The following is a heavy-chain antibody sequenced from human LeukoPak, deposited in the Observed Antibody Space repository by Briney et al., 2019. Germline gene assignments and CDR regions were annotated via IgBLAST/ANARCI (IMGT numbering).Heavy chain of an antibody. CDR3: AREPRVGESTSTF. V-gene: IGHV1-69*13. J-gene: IGHJ4*02. CDR1: GGTFSTFA. D-gene: IGHD3-16*01. CDR2: IIPTSSVP. Sequence: SVKVSCKASGGTFSTFAIGWVRQAPGQGFEWMGRIIPTSSVPNYAQKFRDRLTISADASARTAYLDLSLTSDDTAVYYCAREPRVGESTSTFWGQGTLVTVSS.